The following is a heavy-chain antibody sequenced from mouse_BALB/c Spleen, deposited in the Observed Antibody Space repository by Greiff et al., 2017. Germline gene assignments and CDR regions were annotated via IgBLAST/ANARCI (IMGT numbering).Heavy chain of an antibody. V-gene: IGHV1-77*01. J-gene: IGHJ2*01. CDR1: GFTFTDYV. CDR2: IYPGSGST. Sequence: QVQLQQSGPELVKPGASVKMSCTASGFTFTDYVISWVKQSTGQGLEWIGEIYPGSGSTYYNEKFKGKAILTADKSSNTTYMQHSSLTSEDSAVYCCARGLISMDYWGQGTTRTVSS. CDR3: ARGLISMDY.